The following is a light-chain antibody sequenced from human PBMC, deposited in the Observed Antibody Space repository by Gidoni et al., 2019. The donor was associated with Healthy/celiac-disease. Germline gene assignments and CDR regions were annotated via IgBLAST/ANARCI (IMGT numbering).Light chain of an antibody. CDR1: QSVSSSY. CDR2: GAS. V-gene: IGKV3-20*01. CDR3: QQYGSSPYT. J-gene: IGKJ3*01. Sequence: EIVLTQSPGTLCGPPGESATLPCRARQSVSSSYLAWYQQKPGQAPRLLIYGASSRATGIPDRFSGSGSGTDFTLTISRLEPEDFAVYYCQQYGSSPYTFGPGTKVDIK.